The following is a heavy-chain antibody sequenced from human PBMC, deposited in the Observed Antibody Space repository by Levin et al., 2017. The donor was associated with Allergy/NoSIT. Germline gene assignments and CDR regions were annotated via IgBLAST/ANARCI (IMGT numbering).Heavy chain of an antibody. J-gene: IGHJ3*02. Sequence: SVKVSCKASGGTFSSYTISWVRQAPGQGLEWMGRIIPILGIANYAQKFQGRVTITADKSTSTAYMELSSLRSEDTAVYYCARALYNWKGRNDDAFDIWGQGTMVTVSS. CDR2: IIPILGIA. CDR1: GGTFSSYT. V-gene: IGHV1-69*02. CDR3: ARALYNWKGRNDDAFDI. D-gene: IGHD1-1*01.